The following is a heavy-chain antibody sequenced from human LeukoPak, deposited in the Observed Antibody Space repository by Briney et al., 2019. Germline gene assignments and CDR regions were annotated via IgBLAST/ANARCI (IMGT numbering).Heavy chain of an antibody. D-gene: IGHD2-2*01. V-gene: IGHV3-23*01. CDR1: GFTFSSYA. CDR2: ISGSGGDT. Sequence: AGTLRLTCAASGFTFSSYAMSWVRQAPGRGLAWVSAISGSGGDTYYADSVKGRFTISRDNSKNTLYLQMNSLRAEDTAVYYCAKDQGYCSSTSCYADYWGQGTLVTVSS. J-gene: IGHJ4*02. CDR3: AKDQGYCSSTSCYADY.